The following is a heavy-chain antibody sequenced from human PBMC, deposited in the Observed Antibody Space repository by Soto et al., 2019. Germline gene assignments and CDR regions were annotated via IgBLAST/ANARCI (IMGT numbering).Heavy chain of an antibody. J-gene: IGHJ4*02. CDR1: GYTFSNFG. CDR3: ARARMYSGAYHDY. D-gene: IGHD1-26*01. CDR2: ITPYNGNA. V-gene: IGHV1-18*04. Sequence: ASVKVSCKASGYTFSNFGINWVRQAPGQGLEWMGWITPYNGNANYAQKHQDRLTITTDTSTNTAYLELGSLRSDDTAVYFCARARMYSGAYHDYWGQGTLVTVSS.